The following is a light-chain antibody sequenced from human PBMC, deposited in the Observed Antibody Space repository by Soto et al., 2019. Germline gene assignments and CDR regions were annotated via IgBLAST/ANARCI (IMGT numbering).Light chain of an antibody. CDR3: CSYAGSSTLWV. CDR1: SSDVGNYNL. V-gene: IGLV2-23*02. CDR2: EVS. J-gene: IGLJ3*02. Sequence: QSVLTQPASVSGSPGQSITISCTGTSSDVGNYNLVSWYQQHPDKAPKLMIYEVSKRPSGVSNRFSGSKSGNTASLTISGLQAEDEADYYCCSYAGSSTLWVFGGGTQLTVL.